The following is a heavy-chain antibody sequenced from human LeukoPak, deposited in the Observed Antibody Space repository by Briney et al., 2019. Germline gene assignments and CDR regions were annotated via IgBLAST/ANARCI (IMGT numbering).Heavy chain of an antibody. CDR2: ISSSSSYI. Sequence: PGGSLRLSCAASGFTFSSYSMNWVRQAPGKGLEWVSSISSSSSYIYYADSVKGRFTISRDNAKNSLYLQMNSLRAEDTAVYYCARPTYYDSRGYYNLGDAFDIWGQGTMVTVSS. D-gene: IGHD3-22*01. V-gene: IGHV3-21*01. CDR1: GFTFSSYS. CDR3: ARPTYYDSRGYYNLGDAFDI. J-gene: IGHJ3*02.